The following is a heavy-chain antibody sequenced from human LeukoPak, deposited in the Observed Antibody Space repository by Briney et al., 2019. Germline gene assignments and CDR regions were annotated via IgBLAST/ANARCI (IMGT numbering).Heavy chain of an antibody. CDR2: IWSDGSNR. D-gene: IGHD4-11*01. J-gene: IGHJ4*01. Sequence: RRSLRLSSAASVVISSLYGTHWGPQAPRKGLERVFVIWSDGSNRFYAGSVKGRFTISRNNSQNTMFLEMNSLRAEDTAMYYCARDAQRGFDYSNSLQYWGQGILVTVSS. CDR3: ARDAQRGFDYSNSLQY. V-gene: IGHV3-33*01. CDR1: VVISSLYG.